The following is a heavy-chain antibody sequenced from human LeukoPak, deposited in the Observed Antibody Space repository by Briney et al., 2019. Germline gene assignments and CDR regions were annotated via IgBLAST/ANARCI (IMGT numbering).Heavy chain of an antibody. D-gene: IGHD5-12*01. Sequence: ASVKVSCKASGGTFSSYAISWVRQAPGQGLEWMGWISAYNGNTNYAQKLQGRVTMTTDTSTSTAYMELRSLRSDDTAVYYCARDPGIVATTPNWFDPWGQGTLVTVSS. CDR1: GGTFSSYA. CDR2: ISAYNGNT. J-gene: IGHJ5*02. CDR3: ARDPGIVATTPNWFDP. V-gene: IGHV1-18*01.